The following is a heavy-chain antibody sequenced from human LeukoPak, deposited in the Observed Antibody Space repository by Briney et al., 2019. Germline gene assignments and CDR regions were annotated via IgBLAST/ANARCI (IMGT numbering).Heavy chain of an antibody. CDR2: IYYSGST. Sequence: PSETLSLTCTVSGGSISSYYWSWIRQPPGKGLEWIGYIYYSGSTNYNPSLKSRVTISVDTSKNQFSLKLSSVTAADTAVYYCARLRFLEWLLRGPGYYFDYWGQGTLVTVSS. J-gene: IGHJ4*02. CDR3: ARLRFLEWLLRGPGYYFDY. D-gene: IGHD3-3*01. CDR1: GGSISSYY. V-gene: IGHV4-59*01.